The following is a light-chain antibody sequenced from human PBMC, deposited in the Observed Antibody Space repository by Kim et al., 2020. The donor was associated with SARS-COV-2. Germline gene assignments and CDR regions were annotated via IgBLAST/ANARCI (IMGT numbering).Light chain of an antibody. Sequence: SVSPGERATLACRASQSVSKNLAWYQHKPGQAPRLLIYGASIRAAGISVGFGGSGSGTEFTLTISILQSEDLAVYYCQQYDNWPYTFGQGTKLEI. V-gene: IGKV3D-15*03. J-gene: IGKJ2*01. CDR1: QSVSKN. CDR2: GAS. CDR3: QQYDNWPYT.